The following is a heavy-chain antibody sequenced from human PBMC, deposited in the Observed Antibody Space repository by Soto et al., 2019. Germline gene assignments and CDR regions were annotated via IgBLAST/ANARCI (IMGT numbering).Heavy chain of an antibody. V-gene: IGHV1-69*13. Sequence: ASVKVSCKASGGAFSKYAFSWVRQAPGQGLEWLGGTIPMFGTPNYAQKFQGRVAISADESTATVYMELSSLRSEDTAVYFCARPLRDRNYYYGMAVWGQGTTVTVSS. CDR1: GGAFSKYA. CDR2: TIPMFGTP. J-gene: IGHJ6*02. CDR3: ARPLRDRNYYYGMAV. D-gene: IGHD3-22*01.